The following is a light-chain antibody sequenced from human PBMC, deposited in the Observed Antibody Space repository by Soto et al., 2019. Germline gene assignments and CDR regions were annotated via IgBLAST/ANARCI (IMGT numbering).Light chain of an antibody. CDR2: DVN. V-gene: IGLV2-14*03. J-gene: IGLJ1*01. CDR3: CAYSTSGTHV. Sequence: QSVLTQPASVSGSPGQSITFSCTGTSSDVGSYDYVSWHQQHPGKAPKLIIYDVNNRPSGVPSRFSGSKSGNTASLIISGLQTEDEADYYCCAYSTSGTHVFGTGTQLTV. CDR1: SSDVGSYDY.